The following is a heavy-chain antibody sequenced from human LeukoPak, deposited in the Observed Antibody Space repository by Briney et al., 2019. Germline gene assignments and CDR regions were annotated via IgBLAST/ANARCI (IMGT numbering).Heavy chain of an antibody. CDR1: GFTVSSNY. Sequence: GGSLRLSCADSGFTVSSNYMRWVRQAPGKGLEWVSVIYSGGSTHYADSVKGRFTISRDNSKNTLYLQMNSLRAEDTAVYYCTRVVVDAFDIWGQGTMVTVSS. J-gene: IGHJ3*02. V-gene: IGHV3-66*01. D-gene: IGHD2-15*01. CDR3: TRVVVDAFDI. CDR2: IYSGGST.